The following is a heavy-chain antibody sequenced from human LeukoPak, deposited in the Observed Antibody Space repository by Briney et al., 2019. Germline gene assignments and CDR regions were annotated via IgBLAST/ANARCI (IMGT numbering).Heavy chain of an antibody. D-gene: IGHD3-16*01. CDR3: ARQPLGELHAFDI. V-gene: IGHV5-51*01. CDR2: IYPGDSDT. J-gene: IGHJ3*02. Sequence: GESLKISCKGSGYSFTSYWIGWVRQMRGKGLEWMGIIYPGDSDTRYSPSFQGQVTISADKSISTAYLQWSSLKASDTAMYYCARQPLGELHAFDIWGQGTMVTVSS. CDR1: GYSFTSYW.